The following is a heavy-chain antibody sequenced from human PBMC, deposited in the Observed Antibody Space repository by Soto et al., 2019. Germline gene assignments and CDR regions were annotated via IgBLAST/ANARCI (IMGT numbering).Heavy chain of an antibody. D-gene: IGHD6-6*01. J-gene: IGHJ4*02. CDR1: GFTFSNYA. CDR2: ISYDGSNK. CDR3: ARELSHASSPCFDY. Sequence: QVQLVESGGGVVQPGRSLRLSCAASGFTFSNYAMHWVRQAPGKGLEWVAVISYDGSNKYYADSVKGRVTISRDNSTNTVYLQMNSLRAEDTAVYYCARELSHASSPCFDYWGQGTLVTVSS. V-gene: IGHV3-30-3*01.